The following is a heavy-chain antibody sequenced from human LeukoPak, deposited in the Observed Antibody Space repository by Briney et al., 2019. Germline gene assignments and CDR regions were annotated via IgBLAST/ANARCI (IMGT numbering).Heavy chain of an antibody. J-gene: IGHJ4*02. Sequence: PSETLSLTCTVSGGSISSSSYYWGWIRQPPGKGLEWIGSIYYSGSTYYNPSLKSRVTISVDTSKNQFSLKLSSVTAADTAVYYCARHWGHYYDSSGYYWGQGTLVTVSS. D-gene: IGHD3-22*01. CDR3: ARHWGHYYDSSGYY. CDR2: IYYSGST. CDR1: GGSISSSSYY. V-gene: IGHV4-39*01.